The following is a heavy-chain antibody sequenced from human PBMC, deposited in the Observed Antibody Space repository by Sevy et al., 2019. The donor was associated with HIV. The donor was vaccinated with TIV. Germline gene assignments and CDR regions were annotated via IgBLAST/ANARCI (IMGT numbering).Heavy chain of an antibody. J-gene: IGHJ4*02. V-gene: IGHV3-11*06. D-gene: IGHD1-1*01. CDR2: ISSRSTYI. Sequence: GGSLRLSCAVSGFNFSDYYMSWIRQAPGKGLEWVSDISSRSTYIKYADSVKGRFTISRDNAKNSLSLQMNSLRADDTAVYYCARERNTYGQGYFDYWGQGTLVTVSS. CDR1: GFNFSDYY. CDR3: ARERNTYGQGYFDY.